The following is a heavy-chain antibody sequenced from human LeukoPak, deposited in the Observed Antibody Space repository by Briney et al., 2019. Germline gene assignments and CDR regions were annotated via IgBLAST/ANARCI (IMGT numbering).Heavy chain of an antibody. D-gene: IGHD4-11*01. V-gene: IGHV4-31*03. CDR3: ARDPNYSNYAFDY. CDR1: GDSINSGGYY. Sequence: SQTLSLTCSVSGDSINSGGYYWSWIRQHPGKGLEWIGDIYYSGSASYNPSLKSRVSISLDTSKNQFSLKLSSVTAADTAVYYCARDPNYSNYAFDYRGQGTLVTVSS. J-gene: IGHJ4*02. CDR2: IYYSGSA.